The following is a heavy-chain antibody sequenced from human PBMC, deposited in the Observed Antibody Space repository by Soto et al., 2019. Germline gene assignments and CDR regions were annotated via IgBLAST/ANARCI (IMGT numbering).Heavy chain of an antibody. CDR2: ISGSGGST. Sequence: GGSLRLSCAASGFTFSSYAMSWVRQAPGKGLKWVSAISGSGGSTYYADSVKGRFAVSRDDSKNMVFLQMNSLKTEDTGIYYCTTDSYSSITVVRFDYWGQGTVVTVSS. CDR1: GFTFSSYA. J-gene: IGHJ4*02. CDR3: TTDSYSSITVVRFDY. V-gene: IGHV3-23*01. D-gene: IGHD1-26*01.